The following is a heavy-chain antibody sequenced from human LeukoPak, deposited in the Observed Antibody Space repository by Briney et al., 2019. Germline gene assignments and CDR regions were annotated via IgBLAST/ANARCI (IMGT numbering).Heavy chain of an antibody. Sequence: PSETLSLTCTVSGDPMNTYHWAWIRQPAGKGLEWIGRLHSSGTTNFNPSLRSRVSVSVDRSKKQFSLKMTSATAADTALYFCARDPFKSSFESWGQGILVTVSS. CDR2: LHSSGTT. CDR1: GDPMNTYH. CDR3: ARDPFKSSFES. J-gene: IGHJ4*02. D-gene: IGHD6-13*01. V-gene: IGHV4-4*07.